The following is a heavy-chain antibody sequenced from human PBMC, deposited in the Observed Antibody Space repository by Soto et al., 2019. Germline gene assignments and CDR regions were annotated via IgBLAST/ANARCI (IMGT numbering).Heavy chain of an antibody. CDR1: GGSISSSNW. J-gene: IGHJ6*02. D-gene: IGHD2-21*02. CDR3: ARVCGGDCYTNSYYYYGMDV. Sequence: SETLSLTCAVSGGSISSSNWWSWVRQPPGKGLEWIGEIYHSGSTNYNPSLKSRVTISVDKSKNQFSLKLSSVTAADTAVYYCARVCGGDCYTNSYYYYGMDVWGQGTTVTVSS. CDR2: IYHSGST. V-gene: IGHV4-4*02.